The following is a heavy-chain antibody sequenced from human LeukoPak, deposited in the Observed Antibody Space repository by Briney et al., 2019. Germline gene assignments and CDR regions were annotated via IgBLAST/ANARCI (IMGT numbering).Heavy chain of an antibody. CDR2: IYYSGST. V-gene: IGHV4-61*05. CDR1: GGSISSSSYY. Sequence: SETLSLTCTVSGGSISSSSYYWGWIRQPPGKGLEWIGYIYYSGSTNYNPSLKSRVTISVDTSKNQFSLKLSSVTAADTAVYYCARAIPPFYYDSSGQIDYWGQGTLVTVSS. J-gene: IGHJ4*02. CDR3: ARAIPPFYYDSSGQIDY. D-gene: IGHD3-22*01.